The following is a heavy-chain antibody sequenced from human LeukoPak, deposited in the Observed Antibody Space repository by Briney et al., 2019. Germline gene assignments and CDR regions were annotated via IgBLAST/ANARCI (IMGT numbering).Heavy chain of an antibody. CDR1: GGSFSAYY. CDR2: INHSGST. V-gene: IGHV4-34*01. J-gene: IGHJ4*02. D-gene: IGHD3-22*01. Sequence: PSETLSLTCAVCGGSFSAYYWSWIGQPPGKGLEWIGEINHSGSTNYNPSLKSRVTISVDTSKNQFSLKLSSVTAADTAVYYCAGEALYYYDSTSGYWGQGTLVTVSS. CDR3: AGEALYYYDSTSGY.